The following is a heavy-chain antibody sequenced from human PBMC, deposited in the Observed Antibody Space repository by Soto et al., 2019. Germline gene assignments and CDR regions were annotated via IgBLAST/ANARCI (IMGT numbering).Heavy chain of an antibody. J-gene: IGHJ4*02. CDR1: GGTFSNDI. Sequence: SVKVSCKTSGGTFSNDIITWVRQAPGQGLEWMGRIIPLLDTTNYAQKFQGRVTITADKSTGTAYMELNSLRSEDTAVYYCVKILQYSYGLPHWGQGTLVTVSS. CDR2: IIPLLDTT. CDR3: VKILQYSYGLPH. D-gene: IGHD5-18*01. V-gene: IGHV1-69*08.